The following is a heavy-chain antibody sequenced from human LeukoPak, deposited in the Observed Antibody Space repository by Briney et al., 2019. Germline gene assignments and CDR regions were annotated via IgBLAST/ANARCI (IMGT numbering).Heavy chain of an antibody. Sequence: GGSLRLSCAASGFTFSSYAMSWVRQAPGKGLEWVSAISGSGGSTYYADSVKGRFTISRDNSKNTLYLQMDSLRAEDTAVYYCAKAGPLGYCSSTSCHLGFDYWGQGTLVTVSS. CDR2: ISGSGGST. CDR1: GFTFSSYA. J-gene: IGHJ4*02. D-gene: IGHD2-2*01. CDR3: AKAGPLGYCSSTSCHLGFDY. V-gene: IGHV3-23*01.